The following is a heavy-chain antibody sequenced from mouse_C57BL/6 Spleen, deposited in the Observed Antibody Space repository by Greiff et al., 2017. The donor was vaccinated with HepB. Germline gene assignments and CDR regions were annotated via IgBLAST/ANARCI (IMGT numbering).Heavy chain of an antibody. J-gene: IGHJ2*01. V-gene: IGHV1-55*01. CDR2: IYPGSGST. Sequence: QVHVKQPGAELVKPGASVKMSCKASGYTFTSYWITWVKQRPGQGLEWIGDIYPGSGSTNYNEKFKSKATLTVDTSSSTAYMQLSSLTSEDSAVYYCARYHSYFDSWGQGTTLTVSS. CDR1: GYTFTSYW. CDR3: ARYHSYFDS.